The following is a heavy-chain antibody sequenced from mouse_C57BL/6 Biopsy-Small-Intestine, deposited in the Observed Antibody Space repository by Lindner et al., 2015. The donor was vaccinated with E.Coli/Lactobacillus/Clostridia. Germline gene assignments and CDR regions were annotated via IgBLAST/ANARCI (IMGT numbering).Heavy chain of an antibody. CDR1: GYAFSSYW. J-gene: IGHJ3*01. CDR3: ARPYYDYGWFAY. Sequence: VQLQESGAELVKPGASVKISCKASGYAFSSYWMNWVKQRPGKGLEWIGQIYPGDGDTNYNGKFKGKATLTADKSSSTAYMQLSSLTSEDSAVYFCARPYYDYGWFAYWGQGTLVTVSA. CDR2: IYPGDGDT. V-gene: IGHV1-80*01. D-gene: IGHD2-4*01.